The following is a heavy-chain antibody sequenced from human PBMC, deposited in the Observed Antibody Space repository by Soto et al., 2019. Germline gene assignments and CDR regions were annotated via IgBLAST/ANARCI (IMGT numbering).Heavy chain of an antibody. CDR2: IDWDDDK. V-gene: IGHV2-70*01. J-gene: IGHJ4*02. D-gene: IGHD3-9*01. CDR3: ARIPLYYDILTGYYGLDY. Sequence: SGPTLVNPTQSLTLTCNFSGFSLSTSGMCVSWIRQPPGKALEWLALIDWDDDKYYSTSLKTRLTISKDTSKNQVVLTMTNMDPVDTATYYCARIPLYYDILTGYYGLDYWGQGTLVTVSS. CDR1: GFSLSTSGMC.